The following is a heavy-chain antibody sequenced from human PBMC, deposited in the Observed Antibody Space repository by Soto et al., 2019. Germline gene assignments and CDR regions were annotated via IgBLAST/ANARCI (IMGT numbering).Heavy chain of an antibody. V-gene: IGHV3-23*01. CDR1: GFTFSSYA. J-gene: IGHJ6*02. Sequence: PGGSLRLSCASSGFTFSSYAMSLVRQAPGKGLEWVSAISGSGGSTYYADSVKGRFTISRDNSKNTLYLQMNSLRAEDTAVYYCAKDQYSRVYGMDVWGQGTAVTVSS. CDR2: ISGSGGST. CDR3: AKDQYSRVYGMDV. D-gene: IGHD6-6*01.